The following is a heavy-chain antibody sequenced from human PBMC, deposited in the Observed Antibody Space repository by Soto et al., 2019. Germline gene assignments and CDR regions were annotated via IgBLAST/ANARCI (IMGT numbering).Heavy chain of an antibody. V-gene: IGHV3-53*01. J-gene: IGHJ6*02. CDR3: ARDSSSYCGMDV. CDR2: IYSGGST. Sequence: VGSLRLSCAASGFTVSSNYMSWVRQAPGKGLEWVSVIYSGGSTYYADSVKGRFTISRDNSKNTLYLQMNSLRAEDTAVYYCARDSSSYCGMDVWGQGNTVTVSS. CDR1: GFTVSSNY.